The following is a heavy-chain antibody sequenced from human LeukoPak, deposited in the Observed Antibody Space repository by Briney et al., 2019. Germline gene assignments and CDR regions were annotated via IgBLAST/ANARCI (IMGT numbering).Heavy chain of an antibody. D-gene: IGHD3-10*01. CDR2: IIPILGIA. CDR1: GGTFSSYA. J-gene: IGHJ4*02. V-gene: IGHV1-69*04. CDR3: AREPSRIYGSGSYYPIDY. Sequence: ASVKVSCKASGGTFSSYAISWARQAPGQGLEWMGRIIPILGIANYAQKFQGRVTITADKSTSTAYMELSSLRSEDTAVYYCAREPSRIYGSGSYYPIDYWGQGTLVTVSS.